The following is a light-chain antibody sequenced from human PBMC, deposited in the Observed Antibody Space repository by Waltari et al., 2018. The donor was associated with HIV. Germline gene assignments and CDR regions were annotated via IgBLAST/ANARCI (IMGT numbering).Light chain of an antibody. Sequence: QSLLPQPPSASGTPGQRVTISCSGSYSNIGSNTVNWHQQLPGSAPGDLIYNNDQRPSGVPDRFSGSKSGTSASLAISGLQSEDQGDYYCASWDDKLDGWVFGGGTRLTVL. CDR2: NND. V-gene: IGLV1-44*01. CDR1: YSNIGSNT. CDR3: ASWDDKLDGWV. J-gene: IGLJ3*02.